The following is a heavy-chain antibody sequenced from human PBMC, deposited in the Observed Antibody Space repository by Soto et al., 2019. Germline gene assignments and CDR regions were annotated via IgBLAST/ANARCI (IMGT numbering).Heavy chain of an antibody. CDR1: GFTFSSYG. V-gene: IGHV3-33*01. CDR2: IWYDGSNK. Sequence: GGSLRLSCAASGFTFSSYGMHWVRQAPGKGLEWVAVIWYDGSNKYYADSVKGRFTISRDNSKNTLYLQMNSLRAEDTAVYYCARGPITMVRGVIGHYFDYWGQGTLVTVSS. CDR3: ARGPITMVRGVIGHYFDY. J-gene: IGHJ4*02. D-gene: IGHD3-10*01.